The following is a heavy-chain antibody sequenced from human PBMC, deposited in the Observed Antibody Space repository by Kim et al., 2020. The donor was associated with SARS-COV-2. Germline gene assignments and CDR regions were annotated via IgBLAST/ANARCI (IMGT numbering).Heavy chain of an antibody. D-gene: IGHD6-13*01. V-gene: IGHV3-33*01. CDR1: GFTFSSYG. CDR3: ARDGEQQLVRKGWFDP. CDR2: IWYDGSNK. Sequence: GGSLRLSCAASGFTFSSYGMHWVRQAPGKGLEWVAVIWYDGSNKYYADSVKGRFTISRDNSKNTLYLQMNSLRAEDTAVYYCARDGEQQLVRKGWFDPWGQGTLVTVSS. J-gene: IGHJ5*02.